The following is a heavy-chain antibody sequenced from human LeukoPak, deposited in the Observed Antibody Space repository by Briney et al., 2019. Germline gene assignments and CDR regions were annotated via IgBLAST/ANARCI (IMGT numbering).Heavy chain of an antibody. J-gene: IGHJ4*02. Sequence: SETLSLTCTVSGGSVSSGSYYWSWIRQPPGKGLEWIGYIYYSGSTNYNPSLKSRVTISVDTSKNQFSLKLSSVTAADTAVYYCARGIWDDYVWGSYRYAYYFDYWGQGTLVTVSS. CDR3: ARGIWDDYVWGSYRYAYYFDY. D-gene: IGHD3-16*02. V-gene: IGHV4-61*01. CDR1: GGSVSSGSYY. CDR2: IYYSGST.